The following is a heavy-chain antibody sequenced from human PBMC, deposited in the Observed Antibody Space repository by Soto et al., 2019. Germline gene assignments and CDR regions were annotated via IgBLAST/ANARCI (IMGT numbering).Heavy chain of an antibody. CDR3: AHRVLRTVFGLVTTTAIYFDF. CDR2: IYWDEDT. V-gene: IGHV2-5*02. D-gene: IGHD3-3*01. Sequence: QITLNESGPTQVKPRQTLTLTCTFSGFSLTTSGVGVGWIRQSQGKAPEWLALIYWDEDTRYSPSLKSRLPITKDTSKILVVLTMADFDPADTATYYCAHRVLRTVFGLVTTTAIYFDFWGQGTPVAVSS. CDR1: GFSLTTSGVG. J-gene: IGHJ4*02.